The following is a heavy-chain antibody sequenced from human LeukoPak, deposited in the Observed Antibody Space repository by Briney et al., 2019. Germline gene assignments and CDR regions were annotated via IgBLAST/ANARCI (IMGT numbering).Heavy chain of an antibody. V-gene: IGHV4-59*01. Sequence: PSETLSLTCTVSGGSISSYYCSWIRQPPGKGLEWIGYIYYSGRTNYNPSPKSRVTMSVDTSKNQFSLKLSSVTAADTAFYYCARGPTRYYFDYWGQGTLVTVSS. CDR1: GGSISSYY. CDR2: IYYSGRT. J-gene: IGHJ4*02. CDR3: ARGPTRYYFDY. D-gene: IGHD5-12*01.